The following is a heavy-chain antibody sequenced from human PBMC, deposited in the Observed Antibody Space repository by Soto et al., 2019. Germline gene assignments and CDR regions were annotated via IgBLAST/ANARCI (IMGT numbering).Heavy chain of an antibody. Sequence: EVQLVESGGGLVQPGGSLRLSCAASGFTFTSYWMTWVRPAPGKGLEWVANIKRDGSEKYYVDSVKGRFTISRDNAKNSLYLQMDSLRAEDTAVYYCATYCSSASCYTFDYWGQGTLVTVSS. CDR2: IKRDGSEK. J-gene: IGHJ4*02. V-gene: IGHV3-7*03. CDR1: GFTFTSYW. D-gene: IGHD2-2*01. CDR3: ATYCSSASCYTFDY.